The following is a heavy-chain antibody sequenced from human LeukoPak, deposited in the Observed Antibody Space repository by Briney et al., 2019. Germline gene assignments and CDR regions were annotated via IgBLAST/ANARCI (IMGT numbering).Heavy chain of an antibody. D-gene: IGHD5-18*01. J-gene: IGHJ4*02. Sequence: PQSRSLTWTVSGGSISSSSAYWGWLRQPPGKGLEWIGSIYSSKITYYNPTIKSRVSLSADTPKTQLSLTLGSVSAPDTAVYYCVSPRGFSYGYFDYWGQGTLVTVSS. CDR3: VSPRGFSYGYFDY. V-gene: IGHV4-39*01. CDR1: GGSISSSSAY. CDR2: IYSSKIT.